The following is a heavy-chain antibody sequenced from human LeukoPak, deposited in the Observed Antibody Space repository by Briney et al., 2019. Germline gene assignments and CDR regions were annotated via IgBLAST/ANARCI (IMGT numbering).Heavy chain of an antibody. CDR3: ARVSRITMVRGVKNYDY. D-gene: IGHD3-10*01. CDR2: ISAQHGQT. J-gene: IGHJ4*02. CDR1: GYSENFYG. Sequence: ASVKVSCKTSGYSENFYGITWVRQVAGQGLEWMGWISAQHGQTEYAPNSQDRVTMTTDTYTNTAYMELRSLRSDDTAVYYCARVSRITMVRGVKNYDYWGQGTLVTVSS. V-gene: IGHV1-18*01.